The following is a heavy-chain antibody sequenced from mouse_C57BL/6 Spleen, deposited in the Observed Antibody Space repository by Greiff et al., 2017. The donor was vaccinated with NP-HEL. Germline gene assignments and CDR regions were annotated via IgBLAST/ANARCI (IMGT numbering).Heavy chain of an antibody. J-gene: IGHJ2*01. Sequence: VQLQQSGPELVKPGASVKISCKASGYAFSSSWMNWVKQRPGKGLEWIGRIYPGDGDTNYNGKFKGKATLTADKSSSTAYMQLSSLTSEDSAVYFCARERVLRGFDYWGQGTTLTVSS. CDR2: IYPGDGDT. V-gene: IGHV1-82*01. D-gene: IGHD1-1*01. CDR1: GYAFSSSW. CDR3: ARERVLRGFDY.